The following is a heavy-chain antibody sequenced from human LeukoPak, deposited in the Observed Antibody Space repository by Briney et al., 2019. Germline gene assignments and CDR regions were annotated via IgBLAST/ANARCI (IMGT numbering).Heavy chain of an antibody. Sequence: PGGSLRLSCAASGFTLSNYGMQWVRQAPGKGLEWVAVISHDGTTTFYADSVKGRITISRDNSKNTLDLQMDSLRVEDTAVYFCAKDPNAYSSGWYFQVWGQGTLVTVSS. J-gene: IGHJ1*01. CDR1: GFTLSNYG. D-gene: IGHD4-11*01. CDR3: AKDPNAYSSGWYFQV. CDR2: ISHDGTTT. V-gene: IGHV3-30*18.